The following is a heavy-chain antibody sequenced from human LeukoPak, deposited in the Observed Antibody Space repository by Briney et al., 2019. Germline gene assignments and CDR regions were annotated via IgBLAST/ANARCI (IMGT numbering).Heavy chain of an antibody. V-gene: IGHV3-7*01. J-gene: IGHJ4*02. CDR1: GFTFSSYD. Sequence: PGGSLRLSCTASGFTFSSYDMHWVRQAPGKGLEWVANIKQDGNEKYYADSVKGRFTISRDNGKNSLDLQMNSLRADDTAVYYCARDTLGEGEDANYAVYYFDYWGQGTVVTVSS. D-gene: IGHD4/OR15-4a*01. CDR2: IKQDGNEK. CDR3: ARDTLGEGEDANYAVYYFDY.